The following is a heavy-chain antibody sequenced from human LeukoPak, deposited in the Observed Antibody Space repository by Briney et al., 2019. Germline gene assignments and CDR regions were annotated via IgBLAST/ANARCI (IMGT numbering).Heavy chain of an antibody. CDR1: GFTFSSY. D-gene: IGHD3-3*01. Sequence: GSLRLSCAASGFTFSSYWSWIRQPPGKGLEWIGEINHSGSTNYNPSLKSRVTISVDTSKNQFSLKLSSVTAADTAVYYCARGANYDFWSGYYSGVPGVLYGMDVWGQGTTVTVSS. CDR2: INHSGST. V-gene: IGHV4-34*01. J-gene: IGHJ6*02. CDR3: ARGANYDFWSGYYSGVPGVLYGMDV.